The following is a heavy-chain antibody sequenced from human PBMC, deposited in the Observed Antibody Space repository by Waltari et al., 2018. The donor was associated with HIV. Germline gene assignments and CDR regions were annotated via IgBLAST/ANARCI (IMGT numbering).Heavy chain of an antibody. CDR2: SATLADT. J-gene: IGHJ2*01. CDR3: ARGTRPFPHTRDLHWYYDL. CDR1: GFTFTNYD. Sequence: DVQLVESGGGLIPRGGSLRLSCVAYGFTFTNYDMHWVRQVKGKSLQSLSRSATLADTVYADAARGLFPISRDNAKHSLYLQLNSLTLEDTAVYYCARGTRPFPHTRDLHWYYDLWRRGVLVTVSS. V-gene: IGHV3-13*01. D-gene: IGHD1-1*01.